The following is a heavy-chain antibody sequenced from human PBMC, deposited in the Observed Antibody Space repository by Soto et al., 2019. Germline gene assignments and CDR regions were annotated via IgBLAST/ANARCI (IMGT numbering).Heavy chain of an antibody. D-gene: IGHD3-22*01. V-gene: IGHV3-9*01. CDR1: GFTFEDHA. Sequence: EVQLVESGGGLVQPGRSLRLSCAAIGFTFEDHAMHWIRQVPGKGLDWVAGINWNSGITGYADSVKGRFTISRDNANNSLHLEMNSLKTEDTAFYYCAKGRGALTVVSNWFDPWGQGTLVTVSS. CDR3: AKGRGALTVVSNWFDP. CDR2: INWNSGIT. J-gene: IGHJ5*02.